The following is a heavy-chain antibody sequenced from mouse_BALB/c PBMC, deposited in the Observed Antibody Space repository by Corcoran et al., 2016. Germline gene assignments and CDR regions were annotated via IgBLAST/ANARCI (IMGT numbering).Heavy chain of an antibody. Sequence: EVQLQLSGAVLVKPGASVKFSCTASGFNIKDTYMHWVKQRPEQGLERIGRIDPANGNTKYDPKFQGKATITVDTSSNTAYLQLSSLTSEDTAVYYCASPDAYWGQGTLVTVSA. V-gene: IGHV14-3*02. CDR1: GFNIKDTY. J-gene: IGHJ3*01. CDR3: ASPDAY. CDR2: IDPANGNT.